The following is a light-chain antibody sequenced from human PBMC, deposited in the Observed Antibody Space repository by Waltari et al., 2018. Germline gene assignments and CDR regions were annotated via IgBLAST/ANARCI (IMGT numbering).Light chain of an antibody. CDR1: ASNIGGNL. J-gene: IGLJ3*02. CDR2: RSE. CDR3: ASWDDSLNGHWV. V-gene: IGLV1-44*01. Sequence: QSVLTQTPSASGTPGQRVTISCSGSASNIGGNLVNWYQQLPGKAPKLPVYRSEVRPSGVPDRFCGSKSGTSASLAISGLQSEDEADYFCASWDDSLNGHWVFGGGTKVTVL.